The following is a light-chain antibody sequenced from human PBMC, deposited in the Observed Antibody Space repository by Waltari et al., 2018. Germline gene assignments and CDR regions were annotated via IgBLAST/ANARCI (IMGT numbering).Light chain of an antibody. CDR1: QSVSSN. V-gene: IGKV3-15*01. CDR2: GTS. J-gene: IGKJ1*01. CDR3: QQYNDWPLT. Sequence: EIVMTQSPDTLSVSPGKRVTLSCRASQSVSSNLAWYQQKPGQAPRLLIYGTSTRANGIPVRFSGSWSGTDFTLTISSLQSEDSVVYYCQQYNDWPLTFGQGTKVEIK.